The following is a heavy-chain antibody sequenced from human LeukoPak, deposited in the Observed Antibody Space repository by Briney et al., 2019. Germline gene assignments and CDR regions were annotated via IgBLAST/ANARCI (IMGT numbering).Heavy chain of an antibody. D-gene: IGHD4-23*01. CDR1: GYTFTSYY. V-gene: IGHV1-46*01. CDR2: INPSGGST. CDR3: ARGRSDYGGNFYFDY. Sequence: ASVKVSCKASGYTFTSYYMHWVRQAPGQGLEGMGIINPSGGSTSYAQKFQGRVTMTRDTSTSTVYMELSSLRSEDTAVYYCARGRSDYGGNFYFDYWGQGTLVTVSS. J-gene: IGHJ4*02.